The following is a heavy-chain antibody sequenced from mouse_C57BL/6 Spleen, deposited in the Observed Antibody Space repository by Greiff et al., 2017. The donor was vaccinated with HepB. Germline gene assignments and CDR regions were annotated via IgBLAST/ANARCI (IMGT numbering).Heavy chain of an antibody. CDR3: ARKDSSGSLDY. D-gene: IGHD3-2*02. J-gene: IGHJ2*01. V-gene: IGHV1-52*01. CDR1: GYTFTSYW. CDR2: IDPSDSET. Sequence: QVQLQQPGAELVRPGSSVKLSCKASGYTFTSYWMHWVEQRPIQGLEWIGNIDPSDSETHYNQKFKDKATLTVDKSSSTAYMQLSSLTSEDSAVYYCARKDSSGSLDYWGQGTTLTVSS.